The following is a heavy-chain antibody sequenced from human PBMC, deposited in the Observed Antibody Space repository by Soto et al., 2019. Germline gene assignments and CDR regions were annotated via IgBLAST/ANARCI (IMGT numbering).Heavy chain of an antibody. CDR2: IYHSGST. CDR3: ARDRRIAAAGRSYYYYGMDV. D-gene: IGHD6-13*01. Sequence: QVQLQESGPGLVKPSGTLSLTCAVSGGSISSSNWWSWVRQPPGKGLEWIGEIYHSGSTNYNPSLKSRVTISVDKSKNQFSLKLSSVTAADTAVYYCARDRRIAAAGRSYYYYGMDVWGQGTTVTVSS. CDR1: GGSISSSNW. J-gene: IGHJ6*02. V-gene: IGHV4-4*02.